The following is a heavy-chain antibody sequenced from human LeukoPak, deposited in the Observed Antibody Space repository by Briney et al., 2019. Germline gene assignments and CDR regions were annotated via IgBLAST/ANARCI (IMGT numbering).Heavy chain of an antibody. V-gene: IGHV4-59*11. CDR2: MRDTVNT. J-gene: IGHJ4*02. D-gene: IGHD2/OR15-2a*01. Sequence: SETLSLTCSVSDVSISSHYWSWLRQPPGKGLEWIAYMRDTVNTKDNPSFKSRLSLSADTSKNQFSLRLSSVTAADSAVYYCATIKRGKIYGYFDFLGQGILVTVSS. CDR3: ATIKRGKIYGYFDF. CDR1: DVSISSHY.